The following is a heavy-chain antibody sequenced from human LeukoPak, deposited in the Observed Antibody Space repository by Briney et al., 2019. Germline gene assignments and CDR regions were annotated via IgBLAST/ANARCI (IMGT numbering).Heavy chain of an antibody. CDR2: ISSSSSYI. V-gene: IGHV3-21*01. D-gene: IGHD6-13*01. CDR1: GFTFSSYS. CDR3: AREGAAAAPY. J-gene: IGHJ4*02. Sequence: GGSLRLSCAASGFTFSSYSMNWVRQARGKGLEWVSAISSSSSYIYYADSVKGRFTISRDNARDSLYLQMNSLRAEDTAMYYCAREGAAAAPYWGQGTLVTVSS.